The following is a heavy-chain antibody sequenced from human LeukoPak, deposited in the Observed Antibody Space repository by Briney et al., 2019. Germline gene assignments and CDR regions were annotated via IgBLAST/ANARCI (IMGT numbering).Heavy chain of an antibody. J-gene: IGHJ4*02. Sequence: AESMKISYAGSGYITTSYCIGWVRHIARELLGMMGISNPGGSDTRYSPYFQGQVTISAKNSITTACLEWRNLKASDTDTYYWARPAGYCSGGSCYAGLVDYWGQGTLVTVSS. D-gene: IGHD2-15*01. CDR3: ARPAGYCSGGSCYAGLVDY. CDR2: SNPGGSDT. CDR1: GYITTSYC. V-gene: IGHV5-51*01.